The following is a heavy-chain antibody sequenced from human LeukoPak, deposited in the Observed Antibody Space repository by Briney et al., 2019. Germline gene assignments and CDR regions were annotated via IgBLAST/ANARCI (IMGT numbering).Heavy chain of an antibody. J-gene: IGHJ4*02. D-gene: IGHD2/OR15-2a*01. Sequence: GGPLRLSCAASGFTFSRYWMHWVRQAPGKRLLWVSRITSDGSSTRYADSVKGRFTISRDNAKNTLYLQMNSLRAEDTAVYHCVRDNDSIFDNWGQGTLVTVSS. CDR2: ITSDGSST. V-gene: IGHV3-74*01. CDR3: VRDNDSIFDN. CDR1: GFTFSRYW.